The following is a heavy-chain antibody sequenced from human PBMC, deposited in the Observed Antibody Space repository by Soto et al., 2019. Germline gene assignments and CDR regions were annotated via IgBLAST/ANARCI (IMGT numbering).Heavy chain of an antibody. D-gene: IGHD3-22*01. CDR3: ARDYGYYDSSGYHLYEAFNV. CDR2: IYSSGST. J-gene: IGHJ3*01. Sequence: NPSETLSLTCSVSGGSMHSVYWSWIRQSADKGLEWIGRIYSSGSTKYNPSLGGRVTMSLDTSKNQFSLTLTSVTAADTAVYYCARDYGYYDSSGYHLYEAFNVWRQRTMVTVSS. CDR1: GGSMHSVY. V-gene: IGHV4-4*07.